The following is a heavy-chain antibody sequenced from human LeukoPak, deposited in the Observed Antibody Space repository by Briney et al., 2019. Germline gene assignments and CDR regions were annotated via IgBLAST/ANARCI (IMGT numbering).Heavy chain of an antibody. J-gene: IGHJ4*02. CDR2: ISGSGGST. CDR3: AKDLVIGSSWYSNPFDY. Sequence: GGSLRLSCAASGFTFSSYAMSWVRQAPGKGLEWVSAISGSGGSTYYADSVKGRFTISRDNSKNTLYLQMNSLRAEDTAVYYCAKDLVIGSSWYSNPFDYWGQGTLVTVSS. D-gene: IGHD6-13*01. CDR1: GFTFSSYA. V-gene: IGHV3-23*01.